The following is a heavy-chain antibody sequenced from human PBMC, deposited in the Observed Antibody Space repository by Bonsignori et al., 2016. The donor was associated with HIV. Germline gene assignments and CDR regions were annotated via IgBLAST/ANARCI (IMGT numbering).Heavy chain of an antibody. CDR1: GFTFSSYA. V-gene: IGHV3-23*01. CDR2: ISGNGHTA. D-gene: IGHD6-19*01. Sequence: GGSLRLSCAASGFTFSSYAMSWVRQAPGGGLEWVSGISGNGHTAYYADSVKGRFTMSRDNSKNTLYLQMNSLRAEDTAAYFCAKGEAPSSAWYGLTPDYFDYWGQGALVTVSS. CDR3: AKGEAPSSAWYGLTPDYFDY. J-gene: IGHJ4*02.